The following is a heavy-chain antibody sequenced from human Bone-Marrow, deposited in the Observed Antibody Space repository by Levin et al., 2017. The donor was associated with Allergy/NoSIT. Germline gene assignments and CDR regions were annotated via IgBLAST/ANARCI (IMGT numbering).Heavy chain of an antibody. D-gene: IGHD6-13*01. V-gene: IGHV3-23*01. CDR1: GFTFSSYA. Sequence: PGASVKVSCAASGFTFSSYAMSWVRQAPGKGLEWVSAISGSGGSTYYADSVKGRFTISRDNSKNTLYLQMNSLRAEDTAVYYCAKGVKYSSSWYFDYWGQGTLVTVSS. J-gene: IGHJ4*02. CDR2: ISGSGGST. CDR3: AKGVKYSSSWYFDY.